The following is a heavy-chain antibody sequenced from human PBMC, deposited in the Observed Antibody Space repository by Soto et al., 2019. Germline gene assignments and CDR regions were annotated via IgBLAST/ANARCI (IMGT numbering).Heavy chain of an antibody. V-gene: IGHV3-33*01. CDR3: ARDGYSSSSFFGY. CDR1: GCSFRRYG. CDR2: IWYDGSNK. Sequence: PGGSLRLSFAAAGCSFRRYGMPRFRPAPGKGLEWVAVIWYDGSNKYYADSVKGRFTISRDNSKNTLYLQMNSLRAEDTAVYYCARDGYSSSSFFGYWGQGTLVTVSS. J-gene: IGHJ4*02. D-gene: IGHD6-6*01.